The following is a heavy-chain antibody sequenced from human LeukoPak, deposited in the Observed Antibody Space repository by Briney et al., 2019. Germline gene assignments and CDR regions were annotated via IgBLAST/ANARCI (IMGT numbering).Heavy chain of an antibody. J-gene: IGHJ5*02. CDR3: AAGYVWGSYRSGWFDP. CDR1: GGSISSDTY. D-gene: IGHD3-16*02. V-gene: IGHV4-39*07. CDR2: IHYSGNT. Sequence: SETLSLTCTVSGGSISSDTYWGWIRQPPGKGLEWNGSIHYSGNTYYNPSLKSRVTISVDTSKNQFSLKLSSVTAADTAVYYCAAGYVWGSYRSGWFDPWGQGTLVTVSS.